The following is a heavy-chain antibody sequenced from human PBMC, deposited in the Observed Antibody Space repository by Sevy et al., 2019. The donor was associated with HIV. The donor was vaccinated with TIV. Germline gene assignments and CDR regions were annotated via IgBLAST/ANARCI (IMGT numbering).Heavy chain of an antibody. CDR1: GYTFTSQY. V-gene: IGHV1-46*01. CDR2: INPSGGST. J-gene: IGHJ4*02. CDR3: ARDSDNYDILTGYYPFDY. Sequence: ASVKVPCKASGYTFTSQYMHWVRQAPGQGLEWMGMINPSGGSTSYAQKFQGRVTMTRDTSTSTVYMELSSLRSEDTAVYYCARDSDNYDILTGYYPFDYWGQGTLVTVSS. D-gene: IGHD3-9*01.